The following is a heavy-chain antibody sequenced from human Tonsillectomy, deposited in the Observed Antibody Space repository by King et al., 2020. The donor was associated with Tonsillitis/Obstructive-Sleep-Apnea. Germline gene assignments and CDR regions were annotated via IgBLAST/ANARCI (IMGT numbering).Heavy chain of an antibody. J-gene: IGHJ4*02. CDR1: GFTFSSYA. CDR3: ERDQNPGGYQLLMGEY. CDR2: ISYDGNKK. D-gene: IGHD2-2*01. Sequence: VQLVESGGGVVQPRRSLRRSCAASGFTFSSYAMHWVRQAPGKGLEWVALISYDGNKKYYADSVKGRFTISRDHSKNTLYLQMNSLRTEDTAEYYCERDQNPGGYQLLMGEYWGQGSLVTVYS. V-gene: IGHV3-30*04.